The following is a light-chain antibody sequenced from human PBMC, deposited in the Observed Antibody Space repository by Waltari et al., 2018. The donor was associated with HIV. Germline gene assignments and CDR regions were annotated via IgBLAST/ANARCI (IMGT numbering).Light chain of an antibody. CDR1: KLGDKY. V-gene: IGLV3-1*01. CDR3: QAWDSSTAV. J-gene: IGLJ2*01. Sequence: SYELTQPPSVSVSPGPTASITCSGEKLGDKYTCWYQQKPGQSPVLVIDQDSKRPSGIPERFSGSNSGNTATLTISGTQAMDEADYYCQAWDSSTAVFGGGTKLTVL. CDR2: QDS.